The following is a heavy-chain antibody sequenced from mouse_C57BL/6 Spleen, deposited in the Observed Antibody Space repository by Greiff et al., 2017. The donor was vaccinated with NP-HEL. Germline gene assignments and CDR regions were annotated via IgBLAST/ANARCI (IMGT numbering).Heavy chain of an antibody. Sequence: QVQLQQPGAELVRPGSSVKLSCKASGYTFTSYWMDWVKQRPGQGLEWIGNIYPSDSETHYNQKFTDKATLTVDKSSSTAYMQLSSLTSEDSAVYYCAIGSYYGWYLDVRGTGTTVTVSS. CDR1: GYTFTSYW. CDR2: IYPSDSET. V-gene: IGHV1-61*01. CDR3: AIGSYYGWYLDV. D-gene: IGHD1-1*01. J-gene: IGHJ1*03.